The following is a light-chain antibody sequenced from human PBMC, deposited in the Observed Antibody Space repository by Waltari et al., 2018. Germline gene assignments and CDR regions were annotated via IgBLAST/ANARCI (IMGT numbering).Light chain of an antibody. CDR3: QQSHSSPYT. J-gene: IGKJ2*01. CDR1: QSITHF. CDR2: TAS. V-gene: IGKV1-39*01. Sequence: DIQLTQSPSSLSASVGDRVTMTCRASQSITHFLNWFQHKPGKAPKLLISTASTLQSGGLSRFSGSGSGTDVTLTVSGLQREDFAVYFCQQSHSSPYTFGQGTKLEIK.